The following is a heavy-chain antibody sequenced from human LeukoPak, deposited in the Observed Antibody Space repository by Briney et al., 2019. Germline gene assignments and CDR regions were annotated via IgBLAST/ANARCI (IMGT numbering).Heavy chain of an antibody. CDR1: GYTFTSYY. J-gene: IGHJ4*02. D-gene: IGHD7-27*01. V-gene: IGHV1-46*01. Sequence: GASVKVSCKASGYTFTSYYMHWVRRAPGQGLEWMGIINPNGGYTNYAQKFQGRVTMTRDTSTSTVYMEMSSLRSEDTAVYYCARGLGIDFWGQGTLVTVSS. CDR2: INPNGGYT. CDR3: ARGLGIDF.